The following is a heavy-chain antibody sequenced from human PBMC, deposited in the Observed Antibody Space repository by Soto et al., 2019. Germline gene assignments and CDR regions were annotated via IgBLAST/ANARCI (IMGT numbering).Heavy chain of an antibody. CDR2: IYYSGST. V-gene: IGHV4-39*02. J-gene: IGHJ6*02. D-gene: IGHD6-13*01. Sequence: TLSLTCTVSGGSISSSSYYWGWIRQPPGKGLEWIGSIYYSGSTYYNPSLKSRVTISVDTSKNQFSLKLSSVTAADTAVYYCARDKARIAAAVRYYYYGMDVWGQGTTVTVSS. CDR3: ARDKARIAAAVRYYYYGMDV. CDR1: GGSISSSSYY.